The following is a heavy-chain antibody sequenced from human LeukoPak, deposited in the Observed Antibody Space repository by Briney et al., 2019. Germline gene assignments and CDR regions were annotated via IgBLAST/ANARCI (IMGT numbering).Heavy chain of an antibody. D-gene: IGHD2-2*02. V-gene: IGHV3-30*18. CDR3: AKNRIPTAITPDS. J-gene: IGHJ5*01. CDR2: IAYGGRNS. CDR1: GFTLSAYG. Sequence: SGGSLRLSCGASGFTLSAYGVHWIRQAPGKGLEWLAVIAYGGRNSYYADSVKGRFTISRDNSKNTVFLQMNSLRVEDTAVYHCAKNRIPTAITPDSWGQGTLVTVSS.